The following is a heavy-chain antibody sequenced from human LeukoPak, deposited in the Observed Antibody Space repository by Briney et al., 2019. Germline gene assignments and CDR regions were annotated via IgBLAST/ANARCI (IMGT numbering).Heavy chain of an antibody. CDR3: ARATAAAGYFDY. Sequence: PSETLSLTCAVYGGSFSGYYWSWIRQPPGKGMEWIGEINHSGSTNYNPSPKSRVTISVDTSKNQFSLKLSSVTAADTAVYYCARATAAAGYFDYWGQGTLVTVSS. D-gene: IGHD6-13*01. CDR2: INHSGST. V-gene: IGHV4-34*01. CDR1: GGSFSGYY. J-gene: IGHJ4*02.